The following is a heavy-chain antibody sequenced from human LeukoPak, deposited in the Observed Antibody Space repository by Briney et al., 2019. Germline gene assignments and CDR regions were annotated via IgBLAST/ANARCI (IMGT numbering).Heavy chain of an antibody. CDR3: ARAAPSYYGSGSLGSYYYGMDV. CDR1: GGSISSYY. CDR2: IYYSGST. V-gene: IGHV4-59*01. Sequence: SETLSLTCTVSGGSISSYYWSWIRQPPGKGLEWIGYIYYSGSTNYNPSLKSRVAISIDTSKNQFSLKLSSVTAADTAMYYCARAAPSYYGSGSLGSYYYGMDVWGQGTTVTVSS. D-gene: IGHD3-10*01. J-gene: IGHJ6*02.